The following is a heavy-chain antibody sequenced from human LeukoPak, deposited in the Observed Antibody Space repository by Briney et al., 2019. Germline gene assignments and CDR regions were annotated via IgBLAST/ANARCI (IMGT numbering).Heavy chain of an antibody. CDR1: GFTFNTYS. CDR2: ISATSSYI. D-gene: IGHD6-19*01. J-gene: IGHJ4*02. Sequence: GGSLRLSCAASGFTFNTYSMNWVRQAPGKGLEWVSSISATSSYIYYSDSVKGRVTISRDNAKNSLFLQMNSLRAEDTAVYYCANIPWDTSGCPRWGQGTLVIVSS. V-gene: IGHV3-21*01. CDR3: ANIPWDTSGCPR.